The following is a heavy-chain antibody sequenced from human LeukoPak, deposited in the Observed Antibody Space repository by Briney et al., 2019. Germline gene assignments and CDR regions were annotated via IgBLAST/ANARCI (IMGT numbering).Heavy chain of an antibody. J-gene: IGHJ4*02. V-gene: IGHV4-59*12. Sequence: SETLSLTCTVSGGSISSYCWSWIRQPPEKGLEWIGYIYYSGSTNYNPSLKSRVTISVDTSKNQFSLKLSSVTAADTAVYYCARGTDLSSYFDYWGQGTLVTVSS. D-gene: IGHD3-16*02. CDR1: GGSISSYC. CDR2: IYYSGST. CDR3: ARGTDLSSYFDY.